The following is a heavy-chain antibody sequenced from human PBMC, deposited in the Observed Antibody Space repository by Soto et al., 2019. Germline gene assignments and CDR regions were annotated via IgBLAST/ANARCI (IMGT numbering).Heavy chain of an antibody. D-gene: IGHD2-15*01. J-gene: IGHJ6*02. V-gene: IGHV5-51*01. CDR2: IYPGDSDT. CDR1: GYSFTSYW. Sequence: PGESLKISCKGSGYSFTSYWIGWVRQMPGQGLEWMGIIYPGDSDTRYTPSFQGQVTISADKSISTAYLQWGSLKASDTAMYYCARLGAYCSGGDCFGMDVWGQGTTVTVSS. CDR3: ARLGAYCSGGDCFGMDV.